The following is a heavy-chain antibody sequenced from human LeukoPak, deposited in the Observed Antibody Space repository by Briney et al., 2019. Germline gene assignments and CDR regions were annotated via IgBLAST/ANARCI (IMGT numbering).Heavy chain of an antibody. D-gene: IGHD3-9*01. CDR2: IYYSGST. J-gene: IGHJ4*02. CDR1: GGSISSGGYY. CDR3: ARGTYYDILTGYYINY. V-gene: IGHV4-31*03. Sequence: SQTLSLTCTVSGGSISSGGYYWSWIRQHPGKGLEWIGYIYYSGSTYYNPSLKSRVTISVDTSKNQFSLKLSSVTAADTAVHYCARGTYYDILTGYYINYWGQGTLVTVSS.